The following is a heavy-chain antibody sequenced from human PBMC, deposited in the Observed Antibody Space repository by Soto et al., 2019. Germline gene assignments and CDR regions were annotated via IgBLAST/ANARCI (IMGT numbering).Heavy chain of an antibody. CDR1: GYTFTSYG. CDR2: ISAYNGNT. CDR3: AIDGRGLHQEIYYGMDV. J-gene: IGHJ6*02. Sequence: QVQLVQSGAEVKKPGASVKVSCKASGYTFTSYGISWVRQAPGQGLEWMGWISAYNGNTNYAQKLQGRVTMTTDTSKSTAYMEMRSLRSDDTAVYYCAIDGRGLHQEIYYGMDVWGQGTTVTVAS. D-gene: IGHD3-16*01. V-gene: IGHV1-18*01.